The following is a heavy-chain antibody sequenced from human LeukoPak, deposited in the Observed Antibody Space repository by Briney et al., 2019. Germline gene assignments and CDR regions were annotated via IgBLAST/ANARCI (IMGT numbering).Heavy chain of an antibody. CDR1: GFTFSSYA. V-gene: IGHV3-48*01. J-gene: IGHJ6*04. CDR2: ISSSSSTI. Sequence: GGSLRLSCAASGFTFSSYAMSWVRQAPGKGLEWVSYISSSSSTIYYADSVKGRFTISRDNAKNSLYLQMNSLRAEDTAVYYCARDLGMDVWGKGTTVTVSS. CDR3: ARDLGMDV.